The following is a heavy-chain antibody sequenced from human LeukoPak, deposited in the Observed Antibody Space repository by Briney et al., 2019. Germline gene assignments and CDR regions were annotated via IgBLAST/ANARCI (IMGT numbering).Heavy chain of an antibody. D-gene: IGHD6-13*01. CDR3: ARVYSSSWYWNWFDP. V-gene: IGHV4-34*01. CDR2: INHSGRT. Sequence: PSETLSLTCVVYGGSLSGYYWSWIRQPPGKGLEWIGEINHSGRTNYNPSLKSRVTISVDTSKNQFSLKVTSVTAADTAVYYCARVYSSSWYWNWFDPWGQGTLVTVSS. J-gene: IGHJ5*02. CDR1: GGSLSGYY.